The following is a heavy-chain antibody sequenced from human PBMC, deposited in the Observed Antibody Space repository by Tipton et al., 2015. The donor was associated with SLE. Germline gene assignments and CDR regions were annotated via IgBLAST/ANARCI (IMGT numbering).Heavy chain of an antibody. CDR1: GFSFSVYE. J-gene: IGHJ3*02. D-gene: IGHD3-9*01. Sequence: SLRLSCAASGFSFSVYEMNWVRQAPGKGLEWVSVFYSGGSRYYADSVKGRFTISRDTSKNTLYLQMNSLRPEDTGVYYCARDATGLDAFDIWGQGTMVTVSS. CDR2: FYSGGSR. CDR3: ARDATGLDAFDI. V-gene: IGHV3-53*05.